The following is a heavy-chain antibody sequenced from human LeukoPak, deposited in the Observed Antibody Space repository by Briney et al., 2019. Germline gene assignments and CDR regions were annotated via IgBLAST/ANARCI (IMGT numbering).Heavy chain of an antibody. Sequence: SETLSLTCTVSGGSISSYYWSWIRQPPGKGLEWIGYIYYSGSTNYNPSLKSRVTISVDTSKNQFSLKLSSVTAADTAVYYCARGGYDILTRHRPFVYWGQGTLVTVSS. V-gene: IGHV4-59*01. CDR2: IYYSGST. CDR3: ARGGYDILTRHRPFVY. CDR1: GGSISSYY. J-gene: IGHJ4*02. D-gene: IGHD3-9*01.